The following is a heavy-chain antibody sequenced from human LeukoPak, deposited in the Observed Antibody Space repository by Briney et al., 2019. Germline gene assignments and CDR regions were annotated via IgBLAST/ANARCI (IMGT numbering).Heavy chain of an antibody. D-gene: IGHD4-23*01. CDR2: INHRGST. CDR3: ARCPYGGNSGHLDY. V-gene: IGHV4-34*01. Sequence: PSETLSLTCAVSGGSFNNYYWSWIRQPPGKGLEWIGEINHRGSTNYNPSLKSRVTISVDTSKKQFSLNLTSVTAADTAVYYCARCPYGGNSGHLDYWGQGNLVTVYS. J-gene: IGHJ4*02. CDR1: GGSFNNYY.